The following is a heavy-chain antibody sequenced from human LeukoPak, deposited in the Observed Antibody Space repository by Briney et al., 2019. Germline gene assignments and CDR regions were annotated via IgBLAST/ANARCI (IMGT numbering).Heavy chain of an antibody. J-gene: IGHJ4*02. D-gene: IGHD4-17*01. V-gene: IGHV4-4*07. Sequence: KPSDPLSLTCTVSGGSISSYYWSWLRQPAGKGLEWIGRIYTSGSTNYNPSLKSRVTMSVDTSKNQFSLKLSSVTAADTAVYYCARDLIADYGDYGVFDYGGQGTLVTVS. CDR2: IYTSGST. CDR1: GGSISSYY. CDR3: ARDLIADYGDYGVFDY.